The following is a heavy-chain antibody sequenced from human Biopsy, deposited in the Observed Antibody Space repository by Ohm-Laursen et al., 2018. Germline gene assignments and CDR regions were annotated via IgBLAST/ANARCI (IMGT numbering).Heavy chain of an antibody. CDR1: GFTFDDYT. CDR2: ISCNSGSI. V-gene: IGHV3-9*01. CDR3: AKDRRAVAGYDAFDI. J-gene: IGHJ3*02. D-gene: IGHD6-19*01. Sequence: SLRLSCAASGFTFDDYTMHWVRHAPGKGMGWVSGISCNSGSIGYADSVKGRFTVSRDNAKNSLYLQMNSLRAEDTALYYCAKDRRAVAGYDAFDIWGQGTMVTVSS.